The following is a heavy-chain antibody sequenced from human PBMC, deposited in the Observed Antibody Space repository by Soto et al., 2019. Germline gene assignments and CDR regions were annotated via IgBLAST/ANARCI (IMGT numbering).Heavy chain of an antibody. V-gene: IGHV3-33*01. CDR3: ARDYTSSWLDY. D-gene: IGHD6-13*01. Sequence: GGSLRLSCAASGFTFSSYGMHWVRQASGKGLEWVAVIWYDGSNKYYADSVKGRFTISRDNSNNTLYLQMNSLRAEDTSVYYCARDYTSSWLDYWGQGPLVTVSS. CDR1: GFTFSSYG. J-gene: IGHJ4*02. CDR2: IWYDGSNK.